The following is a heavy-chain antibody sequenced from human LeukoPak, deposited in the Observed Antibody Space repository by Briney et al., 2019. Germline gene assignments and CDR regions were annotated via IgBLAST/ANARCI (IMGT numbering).Heavy chain of an antibody. J-gene: IGHJ3*02. V-gene: IGHV4-39*07. Sequence: KPSETLSLTCTVSGGSISSSSYYWGWIRQPPGKGLEWIGSIYYSGSTYYNPSLKSRVTISVDTSKNQLSLKLSSVTAADTAVYYCASPAIYGDAAFDIWGQGTMVTVSS. CDR1: GGSISSSSYY. CDR2: IYYSGST. D-gene: IGHD4-17*01. CDR3: ASPAIYGDAAFDI.